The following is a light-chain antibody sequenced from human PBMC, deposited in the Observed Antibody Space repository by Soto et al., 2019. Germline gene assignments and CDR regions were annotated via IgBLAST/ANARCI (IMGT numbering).Light chain of an antibody. Sequence: QSVLTQPPSVSEAPGQRVTISCTGSSSNIGAGYEAHWYQQVPGTAPKLLISENNNRPSGVPDRFSGSKSGTSASLAITGLRAEDEAEYYCLSYDSSLSGYVFGTGTKLTVL. V-gene: IGLV1-40*01. CDR2: ENN. J-gene: IGLJ1*01. CDR1: SSNIGAGYE. CDR3: LSYDSSLSGYV.